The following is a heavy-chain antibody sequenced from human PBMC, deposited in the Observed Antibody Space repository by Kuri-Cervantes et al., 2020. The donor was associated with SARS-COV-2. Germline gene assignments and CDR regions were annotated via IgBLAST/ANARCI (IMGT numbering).Heavy chain of an antibody. Sequence: GESLKISCAASGFPFNDYYFTWIRQAPGKGLEWVSSIRPSGGSKFYADSVKGRFTISRDNAKNSLYLQMNSLRAEDTAVYYCAVPKGNDYYGSGSYDYWGQGTLVTVSS. J-gene: IGHJ4*02. V-gene: IGHV3-11*04. CDR2: IRPSGGSK. CDR3: AVPKGNDYYGSGSYDY. D-gene: IGHD3-10*01. CDR1: GFPFNDYY.